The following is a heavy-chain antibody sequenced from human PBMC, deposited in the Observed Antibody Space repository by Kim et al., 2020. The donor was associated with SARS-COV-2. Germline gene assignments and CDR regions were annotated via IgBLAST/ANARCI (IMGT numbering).Heavy chain of an antibody. V-gene: IGHV3-48*01. D-gene: IGHD4-17*01. CDR3: ARDLPQQLPDYGDYYGMDV. Sequence: GGSLRLSCAASGFTFSSYSMNWVRQAPGKGLEWVSYISSSSSTIYYADSVKGRFTIFRDNAKNSLYLQMNSLRAEDTAVYYCARDLPQQLPDYGDYYGMDVWGQGTTVTVSS. CDR1: GFTFSSYS. CDR2: ISSSSSTI. J-gene: IGHJ6*02.